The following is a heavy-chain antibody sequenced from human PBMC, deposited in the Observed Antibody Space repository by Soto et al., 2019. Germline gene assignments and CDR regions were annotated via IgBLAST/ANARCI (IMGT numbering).Heavy chain of an antibody. CDR1: GGSFSVYY. CDR2: INHSGST. J-gene: IGHJ4*02. V-gene: IGHV4-34*01. CDR3: ARSYRTGSSFDY. Sequence: PSETLSLTCAVYGGSFSVYYWSWIRQPPGKGLEWIGEINHSGSTNYNPSLKSRVTISVDTSKNQFSLKLSSVTAADTAVYYRARSYRTGSSFDYWGQGTLVTVSS. D-gene: IGHD6-6*01.